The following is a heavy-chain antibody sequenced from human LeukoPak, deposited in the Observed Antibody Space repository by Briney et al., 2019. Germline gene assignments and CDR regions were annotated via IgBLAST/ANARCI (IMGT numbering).Heavy chain of an antibody. CDR3: ARDYGSGWSYFDY. V-gene: IGHV4-34*01. CDR1: VGSFSGYY. CDR2: INHSGST. Sequence: SETLSLTCAVYVGSFSGYYWSWIRQPPGKGLEWIGEINHSGSTNYNSSLKSRVTISVDTSKNQFSLKLSSVTAEDTAVYYCARDYGSGWSYFDYWGQGTLVTVSS. D-gene: IGHD6-19*01. J-gene: IGHJ4*02.